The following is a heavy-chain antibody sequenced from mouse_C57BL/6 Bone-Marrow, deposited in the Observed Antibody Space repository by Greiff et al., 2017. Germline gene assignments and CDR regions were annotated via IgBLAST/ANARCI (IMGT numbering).Heavy chain of an antibody. J-gene: IGHJ3*01. CDR2: IHPNSGST. D-gene: IGHD2-5*01. Sequence: QVQLQQPGAELVKPGASVKLSCKASGYTFTSYWMHWVKQRPGQGLEWIGMIHPNSGSTNYNEKFKSKATLTVDKSSSSADMQLSSRTSEDSAVYYCARRESNYRVAYWGQGTRVTVSA. CDR1: GYTFTSYW. V-gene: IGHV1-64*01. CDR3: ARRESNYRVAY.